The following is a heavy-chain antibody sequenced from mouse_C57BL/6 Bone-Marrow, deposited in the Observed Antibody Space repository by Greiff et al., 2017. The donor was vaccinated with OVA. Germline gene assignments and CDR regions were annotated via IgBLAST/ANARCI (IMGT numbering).Heavy chain of an antibody. D-gene: IGHD1-1*01. V-gene: IGHV1-55*01. CDR3: ARYHYYGSSYGFFYC. CDR2: IYPGSGST. J-gene: IGHJ2*01. CDR1: GYTFTSYW. Sequence: QVQLQQPGAELVKPGASVKMSCKASGYTFTSYWITWVKQRPGQGLEWIGDIYPGSGSTNYNEKFKSKATLTVDTASSTAYMQLSSLTSEDSAVYYGARYHYYGSSYGFFYCWGQGTTLTVSS.